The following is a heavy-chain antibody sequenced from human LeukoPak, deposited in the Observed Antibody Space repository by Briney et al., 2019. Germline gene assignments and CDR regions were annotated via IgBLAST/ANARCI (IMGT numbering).Heavy chain of an antibody. J-gene: IGHJ4*02. CDR2: IRYDGSNK. Sequence: PGGSLRLSCAASGFSFSSYGMYWVRQAPGKGLEWVAFIRYDGSNKYYADSVKGRFTISRDNSKNSLYLQMNSLRAEDTAVYYCASIPGYSSSFDAWGQGTLVTVSS. V-gene: IGHV3-30*02. CDR3: ASIPGYSSSFDA. D-gene: IGHD6-13*01. CDR1: GFSFSSYG.